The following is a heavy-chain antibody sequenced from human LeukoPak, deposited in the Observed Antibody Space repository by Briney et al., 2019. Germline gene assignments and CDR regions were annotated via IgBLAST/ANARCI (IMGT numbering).Heavy chain of an antibody. CDR1: GYTFTSYD. J-gene: IGHJ4*02. Sequence: GASVKVSCKASGYTFTSYDINWVRQATGQGLEWMGWMNPNSGNTGYAQKFQGRVTITRDTSTSTVYMELSSLRSEDTAVYYCASRRYYYDSSGFDGFDYWGQGTLVTVSS. D-gene: IGHD3-22*01. CDR2: MNPNSGNT. V-gene: IGHV1-8*03. CDR3: ASRRYYYDSSGFDGFDY.